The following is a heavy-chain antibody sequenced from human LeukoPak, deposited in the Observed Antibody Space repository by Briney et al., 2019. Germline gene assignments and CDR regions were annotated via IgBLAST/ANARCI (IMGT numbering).Heavy chain of an antibody. Sequence: SETLSLTCAVYGGSFSGYYWSWIRQPPGKGLEWIGEINHSGSTNYNPSLKSRVTISVDTSKNQFSLKLSSVTAADTAVYYCARGLRRNYYGSGGPQYYFDYWGQGTLVTVSS. CDR1: GGSFSGYY. J-gene: IGHJ4*02. CDR3: ARGLRRNYYGSGGPQYYFDY. V-gene: IGHV4-34*01. CDR2: INHSGST. D-gene: IGHD3-10*01.